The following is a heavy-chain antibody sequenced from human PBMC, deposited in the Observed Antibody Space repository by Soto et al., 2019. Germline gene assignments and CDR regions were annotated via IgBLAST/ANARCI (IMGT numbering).Heavy chain of an antibody. CDR2: ISGSGGST. J-gene: IGHJ4*02. CDR3: AKDSRINMIVVVIPFDY. V-gene: IGHV3-23*01. CDR1: GCTFSSYA. Sequence: VGSVRLSCAASGCTFSSYAMSWVRQAPGKGLEWVSAISGSGGSTYYADSVKGRFTISRDNSKNTLYLQMNSLRAEDTAVSYRAKDSRINMIVVVIPFDYWGQGTLVTVSS. D-gene: IGHD3-22*01.